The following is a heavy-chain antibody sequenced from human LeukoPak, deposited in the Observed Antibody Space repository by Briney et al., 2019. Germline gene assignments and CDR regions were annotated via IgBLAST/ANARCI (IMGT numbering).Heavy chain of an antibody. D-gene: IGHD2-15*01. CDR2: ISWNSGSI. Sequence: GGSLRLSCAASGFTFDDYAMHWVRQAPGKGLEWVSGISWNSGSIGYADSVKGRFTISRDNAKNSLYLQMNSLRAEDTALYYCAKGGGSGYCSGGSCYSNWFDPWGQGTLVTVSS. V-gene: IGHV3-9*01. CDR3: AKGGGSGYCSGGSCYSNWFDP. J-gene: IGHJ5*02. CDR1: GFTFDDYA.